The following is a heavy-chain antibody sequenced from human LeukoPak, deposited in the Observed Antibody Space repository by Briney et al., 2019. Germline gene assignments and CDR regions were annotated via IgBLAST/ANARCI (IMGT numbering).Heavy chain of an antibody. Sequence: PSETLSLTCTVSGGSISSGSYYWSWIRQPPGKGLEWIGRIYTSGSTNYNPSLKSRVTISVDTSKNQFSLKLSSVTAADTAVYYCARGRTPPRGYGGNNWGIYYYYYMDVWGKGTTVTVSS. CDR1: GGSISSGSYY. CDR3: ARGRTPPRGYGGNNWGIYYYYYMDV. D-gene: IGHD4-23*01. J-gene: IGHJ6*03. V-gene: IGHV4-61*02. CDR2: IYTSGST.